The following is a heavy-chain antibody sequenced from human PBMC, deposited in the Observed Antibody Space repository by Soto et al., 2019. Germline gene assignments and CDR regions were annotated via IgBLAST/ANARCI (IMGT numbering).Heavy chain of an antibody. CDR1: GGSIGSGGYS. V-gene: IGHV4-30-2*01. CDR2: IYHTGST. Sequence: SETLSLTCAVSGGSIGSGGYSWNWIRRPPGKGLEWIGYIYHTGSTYYNPSLKSRVTISIDTSKNEFSLKLASVTAADTAIYYCARGRMQWFYFDYWGHGSLVTVSS. CDR3: ARGRMQWFYFDY. J-gene: IGHJ4*01. D-gene: IGHD3-22*01.